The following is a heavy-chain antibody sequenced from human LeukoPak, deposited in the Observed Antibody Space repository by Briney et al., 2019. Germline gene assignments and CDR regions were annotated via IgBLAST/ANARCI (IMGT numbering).Heavy chain of an antibody. V-gene: IGHV4-39*01. Sequence: SETLSLTCTVSGGSISSSSYYWGWICQPPGKGLEWIGSIYYSGSTYYNPSLKSRVTISVDTSKNQFSLKLSSVTAADTAVYYCARLSLEDYYDSSNFDYWGQGTLVTVSS. D-gene: IGHD3-22*01. CDR2: IYYSGST. CDR1: GGSISSSSYY. CDR3: ARLSLEDYYDSSNFDY. J-gene: IGHJ4*02.